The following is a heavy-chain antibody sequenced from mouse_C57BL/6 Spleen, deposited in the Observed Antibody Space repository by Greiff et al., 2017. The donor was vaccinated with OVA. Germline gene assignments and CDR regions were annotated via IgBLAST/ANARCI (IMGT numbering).Heavy chain of an antibody. J-gene: IGHJ1*03. CDR2: IDPSDSYT. V-gene: IGHV1-50*01. CDR1: GYTFTSYW. CDR3: ARELDV. Sequence: QVQLQQPGAELVKPGASVKLSCKASGYTFTSYWMQWVKQRPGQGLEWIGEIDPSDSYTTYNQKFKGKATLTVDTSSSTAYMQLSSLTSEDSAVYYCARELDVWGTGTTVTVAS.